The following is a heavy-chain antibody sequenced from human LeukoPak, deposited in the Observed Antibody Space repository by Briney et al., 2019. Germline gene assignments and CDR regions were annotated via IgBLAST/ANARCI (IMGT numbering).Heavy chain of an antibody. CDR2: MNPNSGNT. J-gene: IGHJ4*02. CDR1: GDTFTSYD. CDR3: ASSYGGAAAGMGY. Sequence: VASVKVSCKASGDTFTSYDINWVRQATGQGLEWMGWMNPNSGNTGYAQKFQGRVTITRNTSISTAYMELSSLRSEDTAVYYCASSYGGAAAGMGYWGQGTLVTVSS. D-gene: IGHD6-13*01. V-gene: IGHV1-8*03.